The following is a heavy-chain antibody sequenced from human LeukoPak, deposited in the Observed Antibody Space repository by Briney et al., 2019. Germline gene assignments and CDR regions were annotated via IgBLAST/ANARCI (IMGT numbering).Heavy chain of an antibody. Sequence: GGSLRLSCAASGFTFSNAWMSWVLQAPGEGLEWVGRIKSKTDGGTTDYAAPVKGRFTISRDDSKNTLYLQMNSLKTEDTAVYYCTLQGSGSFLPFDYWGQGTLVTVSS. CDR2: IKSKTDGGTT. D-gene: IGHD3-10*01. CDR1: GFTFSNAW. J-gene: IGHJ4*02. V-gene: IGHV3-15*01. CDR3: TLQGSGSFLPFDY.